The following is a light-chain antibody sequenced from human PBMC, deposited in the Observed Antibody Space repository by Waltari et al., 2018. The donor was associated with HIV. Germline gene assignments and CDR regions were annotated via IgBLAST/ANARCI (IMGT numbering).Light chain of an antibody. J-gene: IGLJ3*02. V-gene: IGLV3-1*01. CDR1: KLGDKY. CDR2: QDT. Sequence: SYELTQPPSVSVSPGQTASIPCPGDKLGDKYICWYQQKPGQSPVLVIYQDTKRPSGIPERFSGSNSGNTATLTISGTQAVDEADYYCQAWDSSSWVFGGGTRLTVL. CDR3: QAWDSSSWV.